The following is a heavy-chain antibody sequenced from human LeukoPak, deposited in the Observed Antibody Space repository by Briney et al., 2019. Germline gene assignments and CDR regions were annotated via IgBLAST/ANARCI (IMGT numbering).Heavy chain of an antibody. CDR2: ILYDGSKK. J-gene: IGHJ6*03. CDR1: GFTFSRFG. D-gene: IGHD2-15*01. Sequence: GGSLRLSCSASGFTFSRFGMHWVRQAPGQGLEWVAFILYDGSKKYYADSVKGRFTISRDNSKNTLYLQMNSLRAEDTAVYYCARDGGSSGTGAYYMDVWGKGTTVTVSS. CDR3: ARDGGSSGTGAYYMDV. V-gene: IGHV3-30*02.